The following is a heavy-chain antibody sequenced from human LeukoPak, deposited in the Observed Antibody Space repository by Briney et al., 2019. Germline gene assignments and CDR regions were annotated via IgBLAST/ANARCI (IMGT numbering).Heavy chain of an antibody. V-gene: IGHV4-39*01. D-gene: IGHD3-10*01. CDR3: ASTRGYYSYYFDY. CDR1: GGSISSGGYY. J-gene: IGHJ4*02. CDR2: IYYSGST. Sequence: SQTLSLTCTVSGGSISSGGYYWSWIRQPPGKGLEWIGSIYYSGSTYYNPSLKSRVTISVDTSKNQFSLKLSSVTAADTAVYYCASTRGYYSYYFDYWGQGTLVTVSS.